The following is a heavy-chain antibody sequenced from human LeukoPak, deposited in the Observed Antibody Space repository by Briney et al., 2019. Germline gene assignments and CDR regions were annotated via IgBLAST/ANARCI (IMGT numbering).Heavy chain of an antibody. J-gene: IGHJ4*02. CDR1: GFTFSTYA. D-gene: IGHD1-26*01. V-gene: IGHV3-7*03. CDR2: IKQDGSDK. Sequence: GGSLRLSCVASGFTFSTYAMSWVRQAPGKGLEWVANIKQDGSDKYYVDSVKGRFIISRDNAKNSLNLQMNSLRAEDTAVYYCARYSGEEGFVFWGQGTLVTVSS. CDR3: ARYSGEEGFVF.